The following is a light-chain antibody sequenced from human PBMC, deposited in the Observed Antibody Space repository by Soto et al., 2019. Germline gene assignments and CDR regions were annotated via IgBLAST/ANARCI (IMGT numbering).Light chain of an antibody. J-gene: IGKJ1*01. Sequence: DIQMTQSPSSVSASVGDRVTITCRASQDISGWLAWFQQKPGEAPNLLIYDASSLQSGVPSTFSGSGSGTEFTLTISSLQPGDFATYYCQQYNSYPWTFGQGTKVDI. CDR1: QDISGW. V-gene: IGKV1D-16*01. CDR2: DAS. CDR3: QQYNSYPWT.